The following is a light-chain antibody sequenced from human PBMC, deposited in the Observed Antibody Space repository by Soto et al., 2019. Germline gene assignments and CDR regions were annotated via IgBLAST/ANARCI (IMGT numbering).Light chain of an antibody. CDR1: QSVGSY. Sequence: EIVMTQSPATLSVSPGERATLSCRASQSVGSYLAWYQQKPGQAPRLLIYGASTRATDIPARFSGSGSGTEFTLTISSLQSEDFAVYRCQQYNHWPSITFGQGTRLEFK. J-gene: IGKJ5*01. V-gene: IGKV3-15*01. CDR3: QQYNHWPSIT. CDR2: GAS.